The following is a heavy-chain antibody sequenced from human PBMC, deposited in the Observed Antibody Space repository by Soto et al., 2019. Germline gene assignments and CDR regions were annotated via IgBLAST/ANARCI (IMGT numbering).Heavy chain of an antibody. CDR1: GYTFTGYY. D-gene: IGHD3-9*01. CDR2: INPNSGGT. CDR3: ARGYYDILTGYYPFDY. V-gene: IGHV1-2*04. J-gene: IGHJ4*02. Sequence: ASVKVSCKAPGYTFTGYYMHWVRQAPGQGLEWMGWINPNSGGTNYAQKFQGWVTMTRDTSISTAYMELSRLRSDDTAVYYCARGYYDILTGYYPFDYWGQGTLVTVSS.